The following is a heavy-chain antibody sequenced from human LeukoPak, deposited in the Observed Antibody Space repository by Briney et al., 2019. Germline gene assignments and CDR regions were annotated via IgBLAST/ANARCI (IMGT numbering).Heavy chain of an antibody. CDR2: IHYSGAT. D-gene: IGHD3-10*01. CDR1: GDSISGYF. CDR3: ARHRAHSDYIDY. Sequence: SETLSLTCTVSGDSISGYFWSWIRQTPGKGLEWIGYIHYSGATNYNPSLKSRVTMSVDTSKDQFSLKLSSVNAADTAMYYCARHRAHSDYIDYWGQGTLVTVSS. J-gene: IGHJ4*02. V-gene: IGHV4-59*08.